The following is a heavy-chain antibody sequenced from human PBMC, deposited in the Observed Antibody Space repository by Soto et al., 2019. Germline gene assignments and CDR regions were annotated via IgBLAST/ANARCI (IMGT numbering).Heavy chain of an antibody. J-gene: IGHJ5*02. CDR1: RGSITNTDYY. V-gene: IGHV4-30-4*01. D-gene: IGHD3-9*01. CDR2: IFYGGGT. CDR3: ARAKTPYYVVSTGYEWNWFDP. Sequence: PSETLSLTCAVARGSITNTDYYWSWIRQPPGKGLEWIGNIFYGGGTYYNPSLKSRLSLSFDTSKNQFSFRLTSVTAADTAVYYCARAKTPYYVVSTGYEWNWFDPWGQGTLVTVSS.